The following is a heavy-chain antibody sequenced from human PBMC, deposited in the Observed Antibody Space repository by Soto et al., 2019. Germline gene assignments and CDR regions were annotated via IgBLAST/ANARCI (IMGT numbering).Heavy chain of an antibody. CDR2: ITWNGANT. CDR3: ARETLSYGSALDV. D-gene: IGHD3-16*01. J-gene: IGHJ6*02. V-gene: IGHV3-43*01. Sequence: PVGSLRLSGAASGFRFDEYNMHWVCQAPGKGLEWLSLITWNGANTYYADSVKGRFTISRDGTTKSVSLQMTSLKREDTGLYYCARETLSYGSALDVWGQGTTVTVSS. CDR1: GFRFDEYN.